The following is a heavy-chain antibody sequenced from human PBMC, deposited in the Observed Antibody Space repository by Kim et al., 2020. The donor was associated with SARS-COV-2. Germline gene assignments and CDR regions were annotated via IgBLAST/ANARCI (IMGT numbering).Heavy chain of an antibody. Sequence: GGSLRPSCAASGFTFDDYTMHWVRQAPGKGLEWVSLISWDGGSTYYADSVKGRFTISRDNSKNSLYLQMNSLRTEDTALYYCAKDQGAYYDILTGYALDYWGQGTLVTVSS. V-gene: IGHV3-43*01. D-gene: IGHD3-9*01. CDR2: ISWDGGST. CDR1: GFTFDDYT. CDR3: AKDQGAYYDILTGYALDY. J-gene: IGHJ4*02.